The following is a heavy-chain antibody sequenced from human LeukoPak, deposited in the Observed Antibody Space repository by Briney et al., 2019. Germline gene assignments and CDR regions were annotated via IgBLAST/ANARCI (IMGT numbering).Heavy chain of an antibody. D-gene: IGHD4-17*01. CDR2: IYHSGST. V-gene: IGHV4-30-2*01. J-gene: IGHJ4*02. CDR1: GGSISSGGYS. Sequence: PSQTLSLTCAVSGGSISSGGYSWSWIRQPPGKGLEWIGYIYHSGSTYYNPSLKSRVTISVDRSKNQFSLKLSSVTAADTAVYYCARADGDCRRGFDYWGQGTLVTVSS. CDR3: ARADGDCRRGFDY.